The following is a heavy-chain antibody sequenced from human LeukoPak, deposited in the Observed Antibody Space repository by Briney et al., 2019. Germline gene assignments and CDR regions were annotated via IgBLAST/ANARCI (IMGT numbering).Heavy chain of an antibody. CDR1: GFTSDRFT. D-gene: IGHD2-21*02. V-gene: IGHV3-43*01. CDR2: INRRGHT. CDR3: AKEVDCPSDCLFFHS. J-gene: IGHJ4*02. Sequence: GGSLRLSCAASGFTSDRFTIHWVRQTPGKGLEWVSLINRRGHTFYADSVKGRFTISRDNSRNSVFLQMNSLRPEDTALYHCAKEVDCPSDCLFFHSWGQGTLVTVSS.